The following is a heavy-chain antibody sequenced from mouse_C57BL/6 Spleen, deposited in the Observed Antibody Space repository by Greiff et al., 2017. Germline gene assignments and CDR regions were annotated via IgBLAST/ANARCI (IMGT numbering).Heavy chain of an antibody. CDR3: ARDRAGCFDY. Sequence: VQLQQSGPGLVKPSQSLSLTCSVTGYSITSGYYWNWIRQFPGNKLEWMGYISYDGSNNYNPSLKNRISITRDTSKNQFFLKLNSVTTEDTATYYCARDRAGCFDYWGQGTTLTVSS. J-gene: IGHJ2*01. V-gene: IGHV3-6*01. D-gene: IGHD3-1*01. CDR2: ISYDGSN. CDR1: GYSITSGYY.